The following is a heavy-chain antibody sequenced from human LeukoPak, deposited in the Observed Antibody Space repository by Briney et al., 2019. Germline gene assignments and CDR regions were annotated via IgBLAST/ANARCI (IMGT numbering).Heavy chain of an antibody. V-gene: IGHV1-69*05. D-gene: IGHD2-2*01. CDR2: IIPIFGTA. CDR1: GGTFGSYA. J-gene: IGHJ4*02. Sequence: SVKVSCKASGGTFGSYAISWVRQAPGQGLEWMGGIIPIFGTANYAQKFQGRVTITTDESTSTAYMELSSLRSEDTAVYYCARVVVVPAATGRYYFDYWGQGTLVTVSS. CDR3: ARVVVVPAATGRYYFDY.